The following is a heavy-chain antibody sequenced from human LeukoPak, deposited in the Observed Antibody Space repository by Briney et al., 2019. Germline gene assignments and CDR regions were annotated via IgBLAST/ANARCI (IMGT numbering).Heavy chain of an antibody. V-gene: IGHV1-18*01. CDR2: ISANSGYT. Sequence: ASVKVSCKASGYTFSSYGISWVRQTPGQGLEWMGWISANSGYTDYAQNLQGRLTMTTDTSTSTAYMELRSLRSDDTAMYYCTRDPAHEEVRGIFIPYFDSWGQGTLVTVSS. CDR3: TRDPAHEEVRGIFIPYFDS. D-gene: IGHD3-10*01. J-gene: IGHJ4*02. CDR1: GYTFSSYG.